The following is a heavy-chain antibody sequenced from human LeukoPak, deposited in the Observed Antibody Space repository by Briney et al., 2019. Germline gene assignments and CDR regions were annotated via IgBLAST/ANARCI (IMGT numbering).Heavy chain of an antibody. J-gene: IGHJ4*02. CDR2: IYHSGST. V-gene: IGHV4-39*07. CDR3: ARVSNPAYYDSSGYHMFDY. CDR1: GGSISSGGYY. D-gene: IGHD3-22*01. Sequence: SETLSLTCTVSGGSISSGGYYWSWIRQPPGKGLEWIGSIYHSGSTYYNPSLKSRVTISVDTYKNQFSLKLSSVTAADTAVYYCARVSNPAYYDSSGYHMFDYWGQGTLVTVSS.